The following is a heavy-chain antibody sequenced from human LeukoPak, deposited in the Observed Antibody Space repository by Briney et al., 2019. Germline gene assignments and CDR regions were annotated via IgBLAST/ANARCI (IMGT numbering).Heavy chain of an antibody. CDR1: GITISSYW. J-gene: IGHJ3*02. V-gene: IGHV3-7*01. CDR3: EAFYYDESGWGDASDM. D-gene: IGHD3-16*01. Sequence: GGSLRLSCAAPGITISSYWMSWVRQAPAKGLEWVANIKEDGSEKYYVDSVKGRFTISRDSAKKSLYLQMNRLRAEDTAVYYCEAFYYDESGWGDASDMWGQGTMVTVSS. CDR2: IKEDGSEK.